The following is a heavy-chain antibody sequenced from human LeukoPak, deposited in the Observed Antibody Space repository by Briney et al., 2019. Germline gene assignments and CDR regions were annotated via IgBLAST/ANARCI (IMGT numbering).Heavy chain of an antibody. V-gene: IGHV1-2*02. Sequence: GSVKDSCKASGYTFTDNYMHWVRQAPGQGLEWMGWVNPNSGGTNYAQKFQGRVTMTRDTSISTAYMELNRLRADDTAVYYCARDVGVGAPDVWGQGTTVTVS. D-gene: IGHD1-26*01. CDR3: ARDVGVGAPDV. J-gene: IGHJ6*02. CDR1: GYTFTDNY. CDR2: VNPNSGGT.